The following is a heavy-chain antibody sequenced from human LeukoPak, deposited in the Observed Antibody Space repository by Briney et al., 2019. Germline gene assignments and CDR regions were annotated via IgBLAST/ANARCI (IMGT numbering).Heavy chain of an antibody. D-gene: IGHD2-2*02. CDR2: IIPIFGTA. CDR3: ARGPRDCSSTSCYTYYYYMDV. CDR1: GGTFISYA. Sequence: GASVKVSCKASGGTFISYAISWVRQAPGQGLEWMGGIIPIFGTANYAQKFQGRVTITADESTSTAYMELSSLRSEDTAVYYCARGPRDCSSTSCYTYYYYMDVWGKGTTVTVSS. J-gene: IGHJ6*03. V-gene: IGHV1-69*13.